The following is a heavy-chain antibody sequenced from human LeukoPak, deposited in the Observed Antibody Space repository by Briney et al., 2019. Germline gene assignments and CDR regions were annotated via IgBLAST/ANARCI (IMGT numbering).Heavy chain of an antibody. D-gene: IGHD3-10*01. J-gene: IGHJ4*02. V-gene: IGHV3-7*01. CDR1: GFTFSSYW. Sequence: GGSLRLSCAASGFTFSSYWVSWVRQAPGKGLEWVANIKQDGSEKYYVDSVKGRFTISRDNAKNALYLQMNSLRAEDTAVYYCARAQGMFDYWGQGTLVTVSS. CDR3: ARAQGMFDY. CDR2: IKQDGSEK.